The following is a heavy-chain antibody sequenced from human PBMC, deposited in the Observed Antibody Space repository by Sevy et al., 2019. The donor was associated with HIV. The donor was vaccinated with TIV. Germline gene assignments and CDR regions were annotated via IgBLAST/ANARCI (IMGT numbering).Heavy chain of an antibody. Sequence: GGSLRLSCAASGFTFSSYPMHWVRQAPGNGLEWVSFISFDGTYKYYADSVKGRFTITRDNSKNTLFLQMNSLRAEDTAFYYCVRETTMLPRGAFDFWGQGTMVTVSS. V-gene: IGHV3-30-3*01. CDR1: GFTFSSYP. D-gene: IGHD3-10*01. CDR3: VRETTMLPRGAFDF. J-gene: IGHJ3*01. CDR2: ISFDGTYK.